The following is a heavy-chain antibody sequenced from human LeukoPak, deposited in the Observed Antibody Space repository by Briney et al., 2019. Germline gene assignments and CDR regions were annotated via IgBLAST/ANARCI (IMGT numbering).Heavy chain of an antibody. V-gene: IGHV1-69*13. D-gene: IGHD2-21*02. J-gene: IGHJ6*02. CDR3: AREGVAYCGGDCPAYYYYYGMDV. CDR2: IIPIFGTA. CDR1: GYTFTSYD. Sequence: ASVKVSCKASGYTFTSYDINWVRQATGQGLEWMGGIIPIFGTANYAQKFQGRVTITADESTSTAYMELSSLRSEDTAVYYCAREGVAYCGGDCPAYYYYYGMDVWGQGATVTVSS.